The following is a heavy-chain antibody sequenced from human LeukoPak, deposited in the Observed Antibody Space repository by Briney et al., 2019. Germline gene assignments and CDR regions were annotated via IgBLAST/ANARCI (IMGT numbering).Heavy chain of an antibody. V-gene: IGHV1-8*03. CDR1: GYTFTSYD. CDR3: ARGLPDSYYDFWSGYHDAFDI. D-gene: IGHD3-3*01. Sequence: ASVKVSCKASGYTFTSYDINWVRQATGQGLEWMGWQNPNSGNTGYAQKFQGRVTITRNTSISTAYMELSSLRSEDTAVYYCARGLPDSYYDFWSGYHDAFDIWGQGTMVTVSS. J-gene: IGHJ3*02. CDR2: QNPNSGNT.